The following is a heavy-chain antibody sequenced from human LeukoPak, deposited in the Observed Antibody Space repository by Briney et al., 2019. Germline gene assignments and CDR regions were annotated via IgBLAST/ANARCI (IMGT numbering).Heavy chain of an antibody. Sequence: SQTLSLTCTVSGGSISSNSYYWSWIRQPAGKGLEWIGRIYTSGSTDYNPSLKSRVTISKDTSKNEFSLKLSSVTAADTAVYYCARDSPPAYCSGGSCYFDYWGQGTLVTVSS. D-gene: IGHD2-15*01. CDR1: GGSISSNSYY. CDR2: IYTSGST. V-gene: IGHV4-61*02. J-gene: IGHJ4*02. CDR3: ARDSPPAYCSGGSCYFDY.